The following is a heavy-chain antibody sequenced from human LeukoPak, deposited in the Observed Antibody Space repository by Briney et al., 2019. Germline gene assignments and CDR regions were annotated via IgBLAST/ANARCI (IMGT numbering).Heavy chain of an antibody. V-gene: IGHV1-8*02. CDR2: MNPNSGNT. Sequence: ASVKVSCKASGYTFTGYYMHWVRQATGQGLEWMGWMNPNSGNTGYAQKFQGRVTMTRNTSISTAYMELSSLRSEDTAVYYCARVYDSGSYSCPHWGQGTPVTVSS. CDR1: GYTFTGYY. J-gene: IGHJ4*02. CDR3: ARVYDSGSYSCPH. D-gene: IGHD3-10*01.